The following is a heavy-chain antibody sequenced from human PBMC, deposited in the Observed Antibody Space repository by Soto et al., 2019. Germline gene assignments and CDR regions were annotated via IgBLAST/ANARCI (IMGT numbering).Heavy chain of an antibody. V-gene: IGHV3-23*01. CDR3: AKGGQRDYDFWSGYPTDPFDY. CDR1: GFTFSSYA. D-gene: IGHD3-3*01. J-gene: IGHJ4*02. Sequence: GSLRLSCAASGFTFSSYAMSWVRQAPGKGLEWVSAISGSGGSTYYADSVKGRFTISRDNSKNTLYLQMNSLRAEDTAVYYCAKGGQRDYDFWSGYPTDPFDYWGQGTLVTVSS. CDR2: ISGSGGST.